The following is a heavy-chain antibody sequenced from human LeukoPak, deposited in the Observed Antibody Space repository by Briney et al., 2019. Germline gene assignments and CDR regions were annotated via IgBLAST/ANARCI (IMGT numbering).Heavy chain of an antibody. J-gene: IGHJ4*02. V-gene: IGHV3-7*01. Sequence: PGGSLRLSCAASGFTFSSYSMKWVRQAPGKGLEWVATMRQDGGEIYYVDSVRGRFTISRDNAKNSLYLQMNSLRAEDTAMYYCARIMDLLGVHFDFWGQGTLVTVSS. CDR1: GFTFSSYS. CDR2: MRQDGGEI. D-gene: IGHD2-8*01. CDR3: ARIMDLLGVHFDF.